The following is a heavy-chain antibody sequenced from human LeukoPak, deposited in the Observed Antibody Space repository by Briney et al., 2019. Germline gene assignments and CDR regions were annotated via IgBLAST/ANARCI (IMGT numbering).Heavy chain of an antibody. J-gene: IGHJ6*04. CDR2: IIPIFGTA. CDR1: GGTFSSYA. V-gene: IGHV1-69*13. D-gene: IGHD5-12*01. CDR3: ARPLQPVPRGSSGYDLSGMDV. Sequence: SVKVSCKASGGTFSSYAISWERQAPGQGLEWMGGIIPIFGTANYAQKFQGRVTITADESTSTAYMELSSLRSEDTAVYYCARPLQPVPRGSSGYDLSGMDVWGKGTTVTVSS.